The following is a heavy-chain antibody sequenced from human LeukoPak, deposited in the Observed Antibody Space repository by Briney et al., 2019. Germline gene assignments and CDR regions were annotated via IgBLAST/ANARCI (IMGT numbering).Heavy chain of an antibody. CDR3: ARGQSRGSNSWPGY. D-gene: IGHD3-10*01. CDR1: GFALTTYN. V-gene: IGHV1-18*01. CDR2: VTAFNENT. Sequence: ASVKVSCKASGFALTTYNIVWLRQAPGQGLEWVGWVTAFNENTHYSRKVQGRVTMTRDTSTSTAYMELRSLRSDDTAVYYCARGQSRGSNSWPGYWGRGTLVTVSS. J-gene: IGHJ4*02.